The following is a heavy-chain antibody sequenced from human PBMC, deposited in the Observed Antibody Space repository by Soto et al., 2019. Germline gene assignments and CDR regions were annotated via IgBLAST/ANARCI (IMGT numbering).Heavy chain of an antibody. CDR2: ISYDGSNK. Sequence: QVQLVESGGGVVQPGRSLRLSCAASGFTFSSYGMHWVRQAPGKGLEWVAVISYDGSNKYYADSVKGRFTISRDNSKNTLYLQMNSLRAEDTAVYYCAKDLAPYYDFWGGPDPWGQGTLVTVSS. J-gene: IGHJ5*02. D-gene: IGHD3-3*01. CDR3: AKDLAPYYDFWGGPDP. V-gene: IGHV3-30*18. CDR1: GFTFSSYG.